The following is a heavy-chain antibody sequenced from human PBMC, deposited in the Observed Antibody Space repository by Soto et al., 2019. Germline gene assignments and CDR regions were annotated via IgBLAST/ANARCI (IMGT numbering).Heavy chain of an antibody. CDR2: INPSGGST. J-gene: IGHJ6*02. V-gene: IGHV1-46*01. CDR3: ARTVTTSFYYYGMDV. CDR1: GYTFTSYY. Sequence: QVQLVQSGAEVKKPGASVKVSCKASGYTFTSYYMHWVRQAPGQGLEWMGIINPSGGSTSYAQKFQGRVTMPKDVSMXTVYMELSSLRSEETAVYYCARTVTTSFYYYGMDVWGQGTTVTVSS. D-gene: IGHD4-17*01.